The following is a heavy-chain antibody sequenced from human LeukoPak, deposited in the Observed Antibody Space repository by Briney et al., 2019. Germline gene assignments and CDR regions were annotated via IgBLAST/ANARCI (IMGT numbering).Heavy chain of an antibody. CDR3: ARHVDATGWYYFDS. Sequence: GESLKISCKGSGYSFTNYWIGWVRLMPGKGLEWMGVIYPGDSDTRYSPPFQGHVTISADKSISTAYLQWSSLKASDTAMYYCARHVDATGWYYFDSWGQGTLVTVSS. J-gene: IGHJ4*02. D-gene: IGHD6-19*01. V-gene: IGHV5-51*01. CDR1: GYSFTNYW. CDR2: IYPGDSDT.